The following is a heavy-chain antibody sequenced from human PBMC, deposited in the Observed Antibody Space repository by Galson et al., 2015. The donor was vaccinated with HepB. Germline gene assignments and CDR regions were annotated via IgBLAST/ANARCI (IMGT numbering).Heavy chain of an antibody. CDR2: ISAYTGNT. CDR3: AKEYCSSTSCYTGFYAFDM. CDR1: GYTFTSYG. V-gene: IGHV1-18*01. Sequence: SVKVSCKASGYTFTSYGISWVRQAPGQGLEWMGWISAYTGNTNYAQKLQGRVTMTTDTSTSTAYMELRSLRSDDTAVYYCAKEYCSSTSCYTGFYAFDMWGQGTMVTVSS. D-gene: IGHD2-2*02. J-gene: IGHJ3*02.